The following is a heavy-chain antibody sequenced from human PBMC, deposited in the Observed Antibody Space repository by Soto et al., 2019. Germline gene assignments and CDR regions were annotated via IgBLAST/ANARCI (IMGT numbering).Heavy chain of an antibody. V-gene: IGHV1-69*01. J-gene: IGHJ4*02. CDR3: ASPGDSGSYYSNFDY. D-gene: IGHD1-26*01. CDR1: GGTFSSYA. CDR2: IITIFGTA. Sequence: QVQLVQSGAEVKKPGSSVKVSCKASGGTFSSYAISWVRQAPGQGLEWMGGIITIFGTANYAQKFQGRVTITADESTSTAYMELSSLRSEDTAVYYCASPGDSGSYYSNFDYWGQGTLVTVSS.